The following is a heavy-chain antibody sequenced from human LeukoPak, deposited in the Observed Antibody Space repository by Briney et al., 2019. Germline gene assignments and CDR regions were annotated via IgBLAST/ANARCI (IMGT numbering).Heavy chain of an antibody. CDR3: ARGYDSSGYYHNWFDP. CDR2: INWNGGST. V-gene: IGHV3-20*04. CDR1: GFTFDDYG. D-gene: IGHD3-22*01. Sequence: GGSLRLSCAASGFTFDDYGMSWVRQAPGKGLGWVSGINWNGGSTGYADSVKGRFTISRDNAKNSLYLQMNSLRAEDTALYYCARGYDSSGYYHNWFDPWGQGTLVTVSS. J-gene: IGHJ5*02.